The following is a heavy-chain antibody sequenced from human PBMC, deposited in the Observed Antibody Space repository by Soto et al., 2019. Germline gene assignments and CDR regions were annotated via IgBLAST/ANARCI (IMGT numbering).Heavy chain of an antibody. Sequence: EVQLLESGGDLVQPGGSLRLSCAASGFTFSNYAMSWVRQAPGKGLEWVSVISGSGGSTHYADSVKGRFIISRDNSKNTLYLQMNSLRVEDTAVYYCAKGVPVGTLAGGDDYWGQGTLVTVSS. CDR1: GFTFSNYA. CDR2: ISGSGGST. D-gene: IGHD6-19*01. V-gene: IGHV3-23*01. J-gene: IGHJ4*02. CDR3: AKGVPVGTLAGGDDY.